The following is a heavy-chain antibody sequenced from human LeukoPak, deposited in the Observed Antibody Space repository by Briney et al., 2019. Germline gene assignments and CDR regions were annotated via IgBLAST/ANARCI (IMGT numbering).Heavy chain of an antibody. CDR2: ISYDGSNK. CDR3: AKHKQQLTLYYYMDV. D-gene: IGHD6-13*01. J-gene: IGHJ6*03. Sequence: PGGSLRLSCAASGFTFSSYGMHWVRQAPGKGLEWVAVISYDGSNKYYADSVKGRFTISRDNSKNTLYLQMNSLRAEDTAVYYCAKHKQQLTLYYYMDVWGKGTTVTVSS. V-gene: IGHV3-30*18. CDR1: GFTFSSYG.